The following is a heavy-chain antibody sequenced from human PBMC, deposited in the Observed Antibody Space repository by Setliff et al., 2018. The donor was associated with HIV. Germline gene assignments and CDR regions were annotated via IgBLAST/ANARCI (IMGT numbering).Heavy chain of an antibody. CDR3: ARWYTTGRGWFDP. CDR2: IYNTGDA. V-gene: IGHV4-31*03. J-gene: IGHJ5*02. CDR1: GGSINSGEYY. D-gene: IGHD6-25*01. Sequence: NPSETLSLTCTVSGGSINSGEYYWSWSRQRPGKGLEWIGYIYNTGDAYYNPPLKGRVTISIDTSKNQFSLRLTSVTAADTAVYYCARWYTTGRGWFDPWGQGTLVTVSS.